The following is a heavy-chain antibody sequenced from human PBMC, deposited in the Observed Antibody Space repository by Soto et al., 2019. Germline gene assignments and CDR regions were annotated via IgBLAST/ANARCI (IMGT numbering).Heavy chain of an antibody. CDR1: GGSFSGYY. CDR3: ARGPYRSFSRNYYYYGMDV. J-gene: IGHJ6*02. D-gene: IGHD6-6*01. Sequence: SETLSLTCAVYGGSFSGYYWSCIRQPPGKGLEWSGEINHSGSTNYNPSLKSRVTISVGTSKNQFSLKLSPVTAADTAVYYCARGPYRSFSRNYYYYGMDVSGQGTTVTVSS. V-gene: IGHV4-34*01. CDR2: INHSGST.